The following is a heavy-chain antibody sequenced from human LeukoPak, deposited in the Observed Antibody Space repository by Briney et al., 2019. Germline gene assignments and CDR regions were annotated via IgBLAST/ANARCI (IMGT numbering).Heavy chain of an antibody. D-gene: IGHD3-10*01. J-gene: IGHJ5*02. V-gene: IGHV3-48*01. Sequence: GGSLRLSCAASGFTFSSYGMHWVRQAPGKGLEWVSYISSSSSTIYYADSVKGRFTISRDNAKSSLYLQMNSLRAEDTAVYYWAAHYGWGIYYPGRVMLGGPFDPGGQGPLVTVSS. CDR3: AAHYGWGIYYPGRVMLGGPFDP. CDR2: ISSSSSTI. CDR1: GFTFSSYG.